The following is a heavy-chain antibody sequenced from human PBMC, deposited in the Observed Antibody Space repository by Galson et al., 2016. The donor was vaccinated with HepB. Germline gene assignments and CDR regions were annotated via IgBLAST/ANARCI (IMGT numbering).Heavy chain of an antibody. CDR1: GYIFTTWG. D-gene: IGHD3-16*01. CDR2: ISSYNGNT. J-gene: IGHJ4*02. V-gene: IGHV1-18*01. Sequence: SVKVSCKASGYIFTTWGISWVRQAPGRGLEWLGWISSYNGNTNYAQKVQGRLTMTTNSSTNTAYMELTSLQPDDAAVYYGARLGGWHRTGRNYYFDSWGQGTLVTVSS. CDR3: ARLGGWHRTGRNYYFDS.